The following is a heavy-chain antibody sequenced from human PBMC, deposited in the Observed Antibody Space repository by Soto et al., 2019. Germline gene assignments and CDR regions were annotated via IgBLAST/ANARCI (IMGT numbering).Heavy chain of an antibody. Sequence: TLSLTCAVSGGSISRGGYSWSWIRQQPGKGLEWIGYIYHSGSTYYNPSLKSRVTISVDRSKNQFSLKLSSVTAGDTAVYYCDSGYGGTALDDFDIWGQGTMVTVS. CDR3: DSGYGGTALDDFDI. CDR2: IYHSGST. V-gene: IGHV4-30-2*01. D-gene: IGHD2-15*01. J-gene: IGHJ3*02. CDR1: GGSISRGGYS.